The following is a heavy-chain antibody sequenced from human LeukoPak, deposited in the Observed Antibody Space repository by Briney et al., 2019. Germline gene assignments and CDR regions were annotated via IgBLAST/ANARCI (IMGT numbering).Heavy chain of an antibody. CDR3: ARDQAPVGDHFDY. CDR1: GFTFSSYS. J-gene: IGHJ4*02. V-gene: IGHV3-21*01. CDR2: ISSSSSYI. Sequence: GGSLRLSCAAPGFTFSSYSMNWVRQAPGKGLEWVSSISSSSSYIYYADSVKGRFTISRDNAKNSLYLQMNSLRAEDTAVYYCARDQAPVGDHFDYWGQGTLVTVSS. D-gene: IGHD2-21*01.